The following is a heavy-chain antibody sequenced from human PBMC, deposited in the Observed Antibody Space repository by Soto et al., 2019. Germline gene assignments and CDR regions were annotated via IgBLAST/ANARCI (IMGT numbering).Heavy chain of an antibody. D-gene: IGHD2-15*01. V-gene: IGHV1-58*01. Sequence: SVNVSCKTSGFTFRSSAVQWVRQARGQRLEWIGWLVVGTGNTNYAQKFQQRVTISSDRSTNTVSMELSSLTSEDTAVYYCATGAYCSGGSCSDYYYYYYGMDLWGQGTTVTVSS. CDR2: LVVGTGNT. CDR1: GFTFRSSA. CDR3: ATGAYCSGGSCSDYYYYYYGMDL. J-gene: IGHJ6*02.